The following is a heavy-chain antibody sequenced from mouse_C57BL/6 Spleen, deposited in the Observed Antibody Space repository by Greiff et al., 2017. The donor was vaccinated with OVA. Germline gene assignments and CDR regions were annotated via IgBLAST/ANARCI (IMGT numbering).Heavy chain of an antibody. CDR1: GYTFTDYY. CDR3: ARRNRGYFDV. Sequence: EVQLQQSGPELVKPGASVKISCKASGYTFTDYYMNWVKQSHGKSLEWIGDINPNNGGTSYNQKFKGKATLTVDKSSSTAYMELRSLTSEDSAVYYCARRNRGYFDVWGTGTTVTVSS. V-gene: IGHV1-26*01. CDR2: INPNNGGT. J-gene: IGHJ1*03.